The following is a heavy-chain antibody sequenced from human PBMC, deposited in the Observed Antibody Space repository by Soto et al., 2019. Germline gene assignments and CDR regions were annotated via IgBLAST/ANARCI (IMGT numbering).Heavy chain of an antibody. CDR1: CGSVSSGIYY. J-gene: IGHJ5*02. CDR2: IYYSGST. V-gene: IGHV4-61*01. D-gene: IGHD3-22*01. Sequence: SETLSLTCTVSCGSVSSGIYYWSWIRQPPGNGLELIGYIYYSGSTNYNPYLKSRVTISVDTSKNQLFLKLRSVTTADTTVYYCAKVGYNESSYYLSKWFNPWCQGSLVT. CDR3: AKVGYNESSYYLSKWFNP.